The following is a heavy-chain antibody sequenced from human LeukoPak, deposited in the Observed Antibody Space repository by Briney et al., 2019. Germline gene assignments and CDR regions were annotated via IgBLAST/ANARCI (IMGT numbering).Heavy chain of an antibody. V-gene: IGHV4-4*07. CDR2: IYSRGST. D-gene: IGHD2-2*01. Sequence: SETLSLTCTVSGGSFSSYYWSWVRQPAGKGLEWIGRIYSRGSTNYNPSLKCRVTMSVDTSKIQFSLKLSSVTAADTAVYDWARGPYCTSTSCYLDYWGQGTLVTVSS. J-gene: IGHJ4*02. CDR3: ARGPYCTSTSCYLDY. CDR1: GGSFSSYY.